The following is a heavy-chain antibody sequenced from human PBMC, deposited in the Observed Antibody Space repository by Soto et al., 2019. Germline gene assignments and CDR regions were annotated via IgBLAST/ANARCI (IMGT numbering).Heavy chain of an antibody. D-gene: IGHD3-10*01. CDR2: ISSGGSTI. CDR3: ARVSSGSGSQGWFDP. V-gene: IGHV3-48*03. J-gene: IGHJ5*02. CDR1: GFTFRNYE. Sequence: GGSLRLSCVASGFTFRNYEMNWVRQAPGKGLEWVSYISSGGSTIHYADSVKGRFTISRDNAKNSLYLEMTGLRAEDTAVYSCARVSSGSGSQGWFDPWGQGTLVTVSS.